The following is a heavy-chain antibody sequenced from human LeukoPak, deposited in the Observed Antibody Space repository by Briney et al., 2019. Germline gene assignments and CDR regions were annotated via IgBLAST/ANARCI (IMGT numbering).Heavy chain of an antibody. D-gene: IGHD2-21*02. Sequence: GGSLRLSCAASGFTFSNAWMSWVRQAPGKGLEWVCRIKSKTDCGATDYAAPVNGSFTISRDDSKNTLYLPMNRLNTEDSAGDYCTTGDFPRDYWGQGALVTVSS. CDR3: TTGDFPRDY. CDR2: IKSKTDCGAT. V-gene: IGHV3-15*01. J-gene: IGHJ4*02. CDR1: GFTFSNAW.